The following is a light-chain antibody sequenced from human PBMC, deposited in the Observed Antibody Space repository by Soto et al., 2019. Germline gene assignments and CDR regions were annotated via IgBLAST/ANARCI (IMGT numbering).Light chain of an antibody. CDR1: QSVLYSSNNKNY. J-gene: IGKJ2*01. V-gene: IGKV4-1*01. Sequence: DIVMTQSPDSLAVSLGERATINCKSSQSVLYSSNNKNYLAWYQQKPGQPPKLLIYWASTRASGVPDRFSGSGSGTDFTLTISSLQAEDVAVYSCQQYYNSPYTFGQGTKLEIK. CDR3: QQYYNSPYT. CDR2: WAS.